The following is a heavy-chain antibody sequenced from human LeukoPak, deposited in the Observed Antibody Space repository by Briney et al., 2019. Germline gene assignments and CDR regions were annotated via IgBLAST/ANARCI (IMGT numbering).Heavy chain of an antibody. Sequence: PGGSLRLSCAASGFTFSDYYMSWIRQAPGKGLEWVSYISSSSNYTNYADSVKGRFTISRDNAKNSLYLQMNSLRAEDTAVYYCARAARYYGSGFDAFDIWGQGTMVTVSS. CDR3: ARAARYYGSGFDAFDI. J-gene: IGHJ3*02. CDR1: GFTFSDYY. D-gene: IGHD3-10*01. V-gene: IGHV3-11*05. CDR2: ISSSSNYT.